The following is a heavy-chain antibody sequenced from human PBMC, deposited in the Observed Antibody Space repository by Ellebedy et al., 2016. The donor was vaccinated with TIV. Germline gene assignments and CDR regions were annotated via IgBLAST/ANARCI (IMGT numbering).Heavy chain of an antibody. D-gene: IGHD6-19*01. J-gene: IGHJ4*02. CDR3: AISSGWYEYYFDY. CDR1: GYTFTGYY. Sequence: ASVKVSCKASGYTFTGYYIHWVRQAPGQGLEWMGGIIPIFGTANYAQKFQGRVTITADESTSTAYMELSSLRSEDTAVYYCAISSGWYEYYFDYWGQGTLVTVSS. CDR2: IIPIFGTA. V-gene: IGHV1-69*13.